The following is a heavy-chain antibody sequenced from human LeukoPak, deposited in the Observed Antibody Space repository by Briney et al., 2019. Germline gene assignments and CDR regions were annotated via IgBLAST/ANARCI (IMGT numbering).Heavy chain of an antibody. V-gene: IGHV4-59*01. Sequence: SETLSLTCTVSGGSISTYFWSWIRQPPGKGLEWIGYVYYSGSTNYNPSLKSRVTILVDTSKNQFSLKLTSVTAADTAVYYCARSAPDTSGSYYNPQPFEYWGQGTLVIVSS. D-gene: IGHD3-10*01. CDR3: ARSAPDTSGSYYNPQPFEY. CDR1: GGSISTYF. J-gene: IGHJ4*02. CDR2: VYYSGST.